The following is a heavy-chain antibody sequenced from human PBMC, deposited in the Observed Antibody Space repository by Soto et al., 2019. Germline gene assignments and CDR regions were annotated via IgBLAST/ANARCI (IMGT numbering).Heavy chain of an antibody. J-gene: IGHJ2*01. Sequence: EVQLLESGGGLVQPGGSLRLSCAASGFTFSSYAMSWVRQAPGQGLEWVSAISGSGGSTYYADSVKGRFTISRDNSKNTLYLQMNSLRAEDTAVYYCAKFRSYCGGDCYSDWYFDLWGRGTLVTVSS. CDR2: ISGSGGST. CDR1: GFTFSSYA. D-gene: IGHD2-21*02. CDR3: AKFRSYCGGDCYSDWYFDL. V-gene: IGHV3-23*01.